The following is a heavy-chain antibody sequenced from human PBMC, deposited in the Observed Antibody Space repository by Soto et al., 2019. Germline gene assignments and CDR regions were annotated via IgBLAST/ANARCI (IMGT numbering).Heavy chain of an antibody. Sequence: GPSAKVSCKAPGGTFSSYAISWVRQAPGQELEWMGGIIPIFGTANYAQKFQGRVTITAAESTSTAYMELSSLRSEDTAVYYCATPWGYTGDTAMGRADNWFDPWGQGTLVTVSS. V-gene: IGHV1-69*13. D-gene: IGHD5-18*01. CDR2: IIPIFGTA. CDR1: GGTFSSYA. CDR3: ATPWGYTGDTAMGRADNWFDP. J-gene: IGHJ5*02.